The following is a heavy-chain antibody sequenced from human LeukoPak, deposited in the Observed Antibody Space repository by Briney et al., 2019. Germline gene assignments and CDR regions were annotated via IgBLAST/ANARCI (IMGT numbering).Heavy chain of an antibody. CDR2: IIPIFGTA. Sequence: SVKVSCKASGGTFSSYAISWVRQAPGQGLEWMGGIIPIFGTANYAQKFQGRVTITADQSTSTAYMELSSLRSEDTAVYYCARVRRKWELPEFDPWGQGTPVTVSS. CDR1: GGTFSSYA. V-gene: IGHV1-69*01. CDR3: ARVRRKWELPEFDP. D-gene: IGHD1-26*01. J-gene: IGHJ5*02.